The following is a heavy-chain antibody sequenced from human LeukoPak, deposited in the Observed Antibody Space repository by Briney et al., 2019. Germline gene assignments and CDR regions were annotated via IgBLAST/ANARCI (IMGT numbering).Heavy chain of an antibody. D-gene: IGHD2-2*02. V-gene: IGHV1-69*13. J-gene: IGHJ6*02. CDR3: ARTSGYCSSTSCYTSQSNYYYYYGMDV. CDR1: GGTFNNYA. CDR2: IIPIFAKA. Sequence: GASVKVSCKASGGTFNNYAINWVRQAPGQGLEWMGGIIPIFAKANYAQKFQGRVTITADESTSTAYMELSSLRSEDTAVYYCARTSGYCSSTSCYTSQSNYYYYYGMDVWGQGTTVTVSS.